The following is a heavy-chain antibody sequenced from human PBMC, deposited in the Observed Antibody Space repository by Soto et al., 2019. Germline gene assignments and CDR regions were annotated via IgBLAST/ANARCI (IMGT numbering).Heavy chain of an antibody. V-gene: IGHV3-53*02. J-gene: IGHJ4*02. CDR3: ARDGNGQRGSPH. D-gene: IGHD3-16*01. CDR2: IYSGGSI. Sequence: VQLVESGGGLIQAGGSLRLSCAGSGFTVSNNFMMWVRQAPGKGLEWVSLIYSGGSISYAYSVKGRFTISRDGSMNMLYLQMNSLTAEDTAVYYCARDGNGQRGSPHWGQGTLVTVSS. CDR1: GFTVSNNF.